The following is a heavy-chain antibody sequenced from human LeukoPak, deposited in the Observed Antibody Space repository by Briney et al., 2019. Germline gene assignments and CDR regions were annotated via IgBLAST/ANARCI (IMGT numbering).Heavy chain of an antibody. V-gene: IGHV4-59*01. CDR3: ARAQQISHNFDY. J-gene: IGHJ4*02. CDR2: IYYRGDTYYTQRT. CDR1: GDSISSYS. D-gene: IGHD6-13*01. Sequence: SETLSLTCSVSGDSISSYSWNWIRQPPGRGPEWIGYIYYRGDTYYTQRTKYNPSLKSRVTISIDTSETQFSLRLNSVTAADTGVYYCARAQQISHNFDYWGQGALVTVSS.